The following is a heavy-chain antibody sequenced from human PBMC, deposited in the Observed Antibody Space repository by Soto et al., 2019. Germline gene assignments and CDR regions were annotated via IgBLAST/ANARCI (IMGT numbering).Heavy chain of an antibody. D-gene: IGHD3-10*01. V-gene: IGHV3-74*01. J-gene: IGHJ2*01. Sequence: EVQLVESGGKLVQPGGSLTLSCAASGFTFKNHWMHWVRQAPGKGPVWVSRIHYDGSNTRYADSVNGRFTISRDNAKNTLSLHLSSLKVDDTAVYYCARDRYIFSSGSARGGHWYFDLWGRGTLVTVSS. CDR1: GFTFKNHW. CDR3: ARDRYIFSSGSARGGHWYFDL. CDR2: IHYDGSNT.